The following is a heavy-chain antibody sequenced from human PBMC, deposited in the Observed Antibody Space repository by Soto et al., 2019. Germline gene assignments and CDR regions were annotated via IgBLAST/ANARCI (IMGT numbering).Heavy chain of an antibody. V-gene: IGHV3-53*01. Sequence: PGGSLRLSCAASGFTVSSNYMSWVRQAPGKGLEWVSVIYSGGSTYYADSVKGRFTISRDNSKNTLYLQMNSLRAEDTAVYYCARDGPLGSYYYYGMDGWGQRTTDTVSS. CDR2: IYSGGST. J-gene: IGHJ6*02. D-gene: IGHD2-15*01. CDR3: ARDGPLGSYYYYGMDG. CDR1: GFTVSSNY.